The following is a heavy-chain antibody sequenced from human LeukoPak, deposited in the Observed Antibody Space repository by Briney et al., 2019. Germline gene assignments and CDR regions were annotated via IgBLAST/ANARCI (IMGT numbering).Heavy chain of an antibody. J-gene: IGHJ4*02. Sequence: GGSLRLSCAASGFTFSSYAMHWVRQAPGKGLEWVAVISYDGSNKYYADSVKGRFTISRDNSKNTLYLQMNSLRAEDTAVYYCARDAVGVPVYYFDYWGQGTLVTVSS. D-gene: IGHD1-26*01. V-gene: IGHV3-30-3*01. CDR1: GFTFSSYA. CDR3: ARDAVGVPVYYFDY. CDR2: ISYDGSNK.